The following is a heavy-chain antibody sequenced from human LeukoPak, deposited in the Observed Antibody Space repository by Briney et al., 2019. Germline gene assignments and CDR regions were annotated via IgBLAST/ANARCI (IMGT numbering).Heavy chain of an antibody. CDR3: ARDDMGTMIVVAPFDY. V-gene: IGHV3-21*01. CDR1: GFTFSSYS. D-gene: IGHD3-22*01. J-gene: IGHJ4*02. Sequence: GGSLRLSCAASGFTFSSYSMNWVRQAPGKGLEWVSSISSSSSYIYYADSVKGRFTISRDNAKNSLYLQMNSLRAEDTAVYYCARDDMGTMIVVAPFDYWGQGTLVTVSS. CDR2: ISSSSSYI.